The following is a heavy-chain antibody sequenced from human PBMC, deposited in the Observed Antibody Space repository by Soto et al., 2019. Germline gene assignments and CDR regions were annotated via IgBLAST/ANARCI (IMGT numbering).Heavy chain of an antibody. CDR3: ARLLVAGDRSRFDY. J-gene: IGHJ4*02. Sequence: SETLSLTCTVSGDSISSSSYYWGWIRQSPGKGLEWIGNTFYSGSTYYNPSLKSRVTISVDTSKNQFSLKLSSVTAADTAVYNRARLLVAGDRSRFDYWGQGTLVTVSS. D-gene: IGHD2-2*01. CDR1: GDSISSSSYY. V-gene: IGHV4-39*01. CDR2: TFYSGST.